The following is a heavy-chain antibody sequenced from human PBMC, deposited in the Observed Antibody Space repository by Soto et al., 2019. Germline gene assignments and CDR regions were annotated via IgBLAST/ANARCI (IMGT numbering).Heavy chain of an antibody. D-gene: IGHD6-19*01. Sequence: PGGSLRLSCAASGFTVSSNYMGWVRQAPGKGLEWVSVIYSGGSTYYADSVKGRFTISRDNSKNTLYLQMNSLRAEDTAVYYCARVCGWYGGGWFDPWGQGTLVTVSS. J-gene: IGHJ5*02. CDR3: ARVCGWYGGGWFDP. CDR2: IYSGGST. CDR1: GFTVSSNY. V-gene: IGHV3-53*01.